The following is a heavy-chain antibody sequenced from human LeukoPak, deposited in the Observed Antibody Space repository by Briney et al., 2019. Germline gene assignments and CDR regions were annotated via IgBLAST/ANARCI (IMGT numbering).Heavy chain of an antibody. V-gene: IGHV1-8*03. D-gene: IGHD3-3*01. Sequence: ASVKVSCKASGYTFTSYDINWVRQATGQRLEWMGWMNPNSGNTGYAQRFQGRVTITRNTSINTAYMELSSLRSEDTALYYCTRRYYDFWSGYYTDSWGQGTLVTVSS. CDR1: GYTFTSYD. CDR2: MNPNSGNT. J-gene: IGHJ5*01. CDR3: TRRYYDFWSGYYTDS.